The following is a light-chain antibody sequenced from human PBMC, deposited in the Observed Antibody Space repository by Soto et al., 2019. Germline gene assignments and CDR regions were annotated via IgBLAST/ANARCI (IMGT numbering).Light chain of an antibody. CDR1: XXVXXNH. J-gene: IGKJ5*01. V-gene: IGKV3-20*01. CDR3: QQYGSSLVT. CDR2: GAS. Sequence: EIVXTQSPXTXSLSXGXXATXSCXAXXXVXXNHLAWYQQRPGQAPRLLIYGASIRATGIPDRFSGSGSGTDFTLTISRLEPEDFAVFYCQQYGSSLVTFGQGTRLEIK.